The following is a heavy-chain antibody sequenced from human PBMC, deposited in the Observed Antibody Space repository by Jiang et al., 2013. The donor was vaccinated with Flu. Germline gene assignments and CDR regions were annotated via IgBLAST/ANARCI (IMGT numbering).Heavy chain of an antibody. CDR2: IKQDGSEI. CDR1: RFTFSNYW. Sequence: QLLESGGGLVQPGGSLRLSCLGSRFTFSNYWMNWVRQAPGKGLEWVANIKQDGSEIHYVDSVKGRFTISRDNAKSSVYLQMNSLRAEDTAVYYCASAMGRSGWGQGTLVTVSS. V-gene: IGHV3-7*01. D-gene: IGHD3-10*01. J-gene: IGHJ4*02. CDR3: ASAMGRSG.